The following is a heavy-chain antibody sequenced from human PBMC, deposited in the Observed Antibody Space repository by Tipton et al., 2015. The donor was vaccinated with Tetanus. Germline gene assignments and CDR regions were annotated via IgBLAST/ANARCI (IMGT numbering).Heavy chain of an antibody. Sequence: LSLTCTVSGASISSSYWTWIRQAAGKGLQWIGRIYGTGTTDYNPSLQSRVTMSIDTSKNQVSLKLTSVTAADTAFYYCARERGYYVNAMDVWGQGTTVTVSS. J-gene: IGHJ6*02. CDR3: ARERGYYVNAMDV. CDR2: IYGTGTT. V-gene: IGHV4-4*07. CDR1: GASISSSY. D-gene: IGHD3-16*01.